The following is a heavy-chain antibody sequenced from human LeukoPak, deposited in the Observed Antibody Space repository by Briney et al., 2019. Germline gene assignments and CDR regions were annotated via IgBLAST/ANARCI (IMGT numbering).Heavy chain of an antibody. V-gene: IGHV1-2*02. Sequence: ASVKVSCKASGYTFTSYAMHWVRQAPGQGLEWMGWINPNSGGTNYAQKFQGRVTMTRDTSISTAYMELSRLRSDDTAVYYCARAKVGASYFDYWGQGTLVTVSS. CDR1: GYTFTSYA. J-gene: IGHJ4*02. D-gene: IGHD1-26*01. CDR2: INPNSGGT. CDR3: ARAKVGASYFDY.